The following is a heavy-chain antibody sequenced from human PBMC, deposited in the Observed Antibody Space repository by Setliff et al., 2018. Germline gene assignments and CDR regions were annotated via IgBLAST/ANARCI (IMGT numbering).Heavy chain of an antibody. J-gene: IGHJ4*02. V-gene: IGHV4-61*02. Sequence: SETLSLTCTVTGGSFDSGTHYWSWIRQPAGKGLEWIGRISTSGNTNYNPSLQSRATISIDTSKNQISLKITSVTAADTALYSCAGTPARGTTWLSPFDYWGQGIQVTVSS. CDR3: AGTPARGTTWLSPFDY. CDR2: ISTSGNT. D-gene: IGHD3-9*01. CDR1: GGSFDSGTHY.